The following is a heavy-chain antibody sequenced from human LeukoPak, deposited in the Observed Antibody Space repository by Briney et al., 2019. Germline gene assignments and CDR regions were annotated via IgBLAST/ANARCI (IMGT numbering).Heavy chain of an antibody. J-gene: IGHJ4*02. CDR1: GFTFSSYE. CDR2: ISSSGSTI. Sequence: PGGSLRLSCAASGFTFSSYEMNWVRQAPGKGLEWVSYISSSGSTIYYADSVKGRFTISRDNAKNSLYLQMNSLRAEDTAVYYCARGSDYYDSVPGYWGQGTLVTVSS. V-gene: IGHV3-48*03. CDR3: ARGSDYYDSVPGY. D-gene: IGHD3-22*01.